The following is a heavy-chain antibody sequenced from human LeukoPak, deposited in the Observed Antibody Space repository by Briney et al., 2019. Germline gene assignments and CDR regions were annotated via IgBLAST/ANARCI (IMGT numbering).Heavy chain of an antibody. D-gene: IGHD3-10*01. J-gene: IGHJ4*02. Sequence: GGSLRLSCAASGFTVSSNYMRWVRQAPGKGLEWVSGIYSGGSTYYADSVKGRFTISRDNSQNTLYLQMNSLRAEDTAVYYCARETPFRGVRGLQYYFDYWGQGSLVTVSS. CDR2: IYSGGST. CDR1: GFTVSSNY. CDR3: ARETPFRGVRGLQYYFDY. V-gene: IGHV3-66*01.